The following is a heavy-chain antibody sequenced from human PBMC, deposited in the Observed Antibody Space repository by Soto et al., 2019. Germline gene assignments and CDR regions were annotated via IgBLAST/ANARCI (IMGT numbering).Heavy chain of an antibody. Sequence: SETLSLTCSVSGGSISSVSYYWSWIRQPPGKGLEWIGYIYYSGSTSCNASLKSRTSISSDPYNGQFPLKLHSLXAADSAVYFCGTMPTVVEPAHTDVCGPGTSVT. CDR2: IYYSGST. J-gene: IGHJ6*02. D-gene: IGHD2-2*01. CDR1: GGSISSVSYY. CDR3: GTMPTVVEPAHTDV. V-gene: IGHV4-30-4*01.